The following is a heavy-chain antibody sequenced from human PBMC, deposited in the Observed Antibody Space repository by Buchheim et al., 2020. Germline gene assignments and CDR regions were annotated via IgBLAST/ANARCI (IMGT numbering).Heavy chain of an antibody. D-gene: IGHD6-19*01. CDR3: AVLKYSSGWTFDY. CDR2: ISSSSSTI. J-gene: IGHJ4*02. Sequence: EVQLVESGGGLVQPGGSLRLSCAASGFTFSSYSMNWVRQAPGKGLEWVSYISSSSSTIYYAYSVKGRFTISRDNAKNSLYLQMNSLRAEDTAVYYCAVLKYSSGWTFDYWGQGTL. V-gene: IGHV3-48*01. CDR1: GFTFSSYS.